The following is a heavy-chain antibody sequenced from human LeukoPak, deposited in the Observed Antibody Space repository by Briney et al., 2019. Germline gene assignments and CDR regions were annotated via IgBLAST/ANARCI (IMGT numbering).Heavy chain of an antibody. V-gene: IGHV3-23*01. Sequence: GGSLRLSCAASGFTFSSYAMSRVRQAPGKGLEWVSGISDSGGSTNYADSVKGRFTISRDNSKNTLYLQMISLRAEDTAVYFCAKLVKGGSTVTTNGYFDYWGQGTLVTVSS. CDR1: GFTFSSYA. CDR2: ISDSGGST. CDR3: AKLVKGGSTVTTNGYFDY. J-gene: IGHJ4*02. D-gene: IGHD4-17*01.